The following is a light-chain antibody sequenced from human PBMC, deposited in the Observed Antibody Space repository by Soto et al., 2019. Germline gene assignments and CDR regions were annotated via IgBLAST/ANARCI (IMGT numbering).Light chain of an antibody. V-gene: IGKV1-5*01. CDR3: QHYNGA. Sequence: GDRVTINCRASQSISSWLGWYQQKPGKAPELLIYDASSLESGVPSRFSGSGSGTEFTLTISSLQPDDFATYYCQHYNGAFGQGTKVDIK. CDR1: QSISSW. J-gene: IGKJ1*01. CDR2: DAS.